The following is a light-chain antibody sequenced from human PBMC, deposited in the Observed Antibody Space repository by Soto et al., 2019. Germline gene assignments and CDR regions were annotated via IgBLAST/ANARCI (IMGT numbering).Light chain of an antibody. Sequence: QSALTQPRSVSGSPGQSVTISCTGTSSDVGGYNYVSWYQQHPGKAPTLMIYDVSKRPSGVPDRFSGSKSGNTASLTISGLQAEDEADYYCCSYAGSYTQVFGTGTKLTVL. CDR1: SSDVGGYNY. CDR3: CSYAGSYTQV. J-gene: IGLJ1*01. CDR2: DVS. V-gene: IGLV2-11*01.